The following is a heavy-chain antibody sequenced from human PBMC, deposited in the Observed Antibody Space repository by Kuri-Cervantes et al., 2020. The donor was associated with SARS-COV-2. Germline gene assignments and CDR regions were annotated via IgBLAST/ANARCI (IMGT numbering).Heavy chain of an antibody. CDR1: GGSISSGGYS. CDR2: IYHSGST. D-gene: IGHD4-11*01. CDR3: ARDSPDQRASNYFGYLVYYYYMDV. V-gene: IGHV4-30-2*01. Sequence: LRLSCAVSGGSISSGGYSWSWIRQPPGKGLEWIGYIYHSGSTYYNPSLKSRVTISVDTSKNQFSLKLSSVTAADTAVYYCARDSPDQRASNYFGYLVYYYYMDVWGKGTTVTVSS. J-gene: IGHJ6*03.